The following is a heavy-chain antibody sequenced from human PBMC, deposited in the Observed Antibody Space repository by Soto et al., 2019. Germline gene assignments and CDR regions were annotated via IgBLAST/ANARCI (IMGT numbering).Heavy chain of an antibody. Sequence: GGSLRLSFAAFGSTFSSIWMSGFGRAPGKGREWVANTKQDGSNKNYVDSVQGRFTISRDNAKTSLFLQMNSLRVDDTAIYYCARDVPGKMGNDAWGQGTLVTVSS. CDR2: TKQDGSNK. V-gene: IGHV3-7*01. CDR3: ARDVPGKMGNDA. D-gene: IGHD1-26*01. J-gene: IGHJ5*02. CDR1: GSTFSSIW.